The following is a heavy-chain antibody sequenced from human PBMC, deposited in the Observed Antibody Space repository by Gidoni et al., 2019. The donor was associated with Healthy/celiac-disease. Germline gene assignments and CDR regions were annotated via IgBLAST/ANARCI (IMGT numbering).Heavy chain of an antibody. CDR2: ISNDGSNK. D-gene: IGHD5-12*01. CDR3: AKLDSLMDIVATPGFDY. Sequence: QVQLLASGGGVVQPGWSLRLSCAASGVTFSSYGMHWVRQAPGKGLEWVAVISNDGSNKYYADSVKGRFTISRDNSKNTLYLQMNSLRAEDTAVYYCAKLDSLMDIVATPGFDYWGQGTLVTVSS. CDR1: GVTFSSYG. V-gene: IGHV3-30*18. J-gene: IGHJ4*02.